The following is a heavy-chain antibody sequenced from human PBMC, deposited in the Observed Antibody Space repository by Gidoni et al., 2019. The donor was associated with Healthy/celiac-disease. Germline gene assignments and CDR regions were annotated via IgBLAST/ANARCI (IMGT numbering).Heavy chain of an antibody. J-gene: IGHJ3*02. V-gene: IGHV1-69*01. CDR3: ARVSSSWGDAFDI. CDR1: GGTFSSYA. CDR2: ILPIFGTA. Sequence: QVQPVQSGAEVKKPGSPVKVSCKAPGGTFSSYAISWGRQAPGQGLEWMGGILPIFGTANYAQEFQGRVTITADESTSTACMELSSLRSEDTAVYYCARVSSSWGDAFDIWGQGTMVTVSS. D-gene: IGHD6-13*01.